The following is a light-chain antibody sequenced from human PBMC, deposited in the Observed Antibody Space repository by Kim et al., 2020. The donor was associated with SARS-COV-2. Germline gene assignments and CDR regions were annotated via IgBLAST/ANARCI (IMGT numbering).Light chain of an antibody. V-gene: IGLV7-46*01. CDR3: LLFYGDVRV. J-gene: IGLJ3*02. CDR2: ETS. CDR1: AGSVTKDQY. Sequence: GGIVNHTWGCSAGSVTKDQYAYRSQQKPGQAPATLIYETSHKNAWTPVRFSGSFLGGKAALTLSGAKPEDEADYYCLLFYGDVRVFGGGTKVTVL.